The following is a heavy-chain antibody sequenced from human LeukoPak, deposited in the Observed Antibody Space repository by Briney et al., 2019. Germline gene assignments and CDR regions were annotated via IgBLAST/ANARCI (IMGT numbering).Heavy chain of an antibody. CDR3: ARLRGYSYGLGAFDI. J-gene: IGHJ3*02. D-gene: IGHD5-18*01. V-gene: IGHV4-59*08. CDR2: IYYSGST. CDR1: GGSISSYY. Sequence: SETLSLTCTVSGGSISSYYWSWIRQPPGKGLEWIGYIYYSGSTNYNPSLKSRVTISVDTSKNQFSLNLSSVTAADTAVYYCARLRGYSYGLGAFDIWGQGTMVTVSS.